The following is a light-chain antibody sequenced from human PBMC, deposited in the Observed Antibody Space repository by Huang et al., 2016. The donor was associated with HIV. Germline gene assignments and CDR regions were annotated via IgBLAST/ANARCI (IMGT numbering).Light chain of an antibody. CDR2: DTS. CDR3: QQYSDWPRT. V-gene: IGKV3-15*01. Sequence: ELVMTQSPVTLSASPGGRVTLSCWASQSVSRNLAWFQQKPGQAPRLLIYDTSIRSPGIPDRCSGSGSGTDFALTISSLQSEDFAFYYCQQYSDWPRTFGPGTKVDMK. CDR1: QSVSRN. J-gene: IGKJ3*01.